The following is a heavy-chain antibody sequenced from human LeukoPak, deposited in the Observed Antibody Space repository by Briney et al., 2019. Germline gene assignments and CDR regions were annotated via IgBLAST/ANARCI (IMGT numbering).Heavy chain of an antibody. CDR2: ISYDGSNK. Sequence: GGSLRLSCAASGFTFSSYGMHWVRQAPGKGLEWVAVISYDGSNKYYADSVKGRFTISRDNSKNTLYLQMNSLRAEDTAVYYSRYYSDGSGRENGMDVWGQGTTVTVSS. V-gene: IGHV3-30*03. D-gene: IGHD3-10*01. CDR3: RYYSDGSGRENGMDV. CDR1: GFTFSSYG. J-gene: IGHJ6*02.